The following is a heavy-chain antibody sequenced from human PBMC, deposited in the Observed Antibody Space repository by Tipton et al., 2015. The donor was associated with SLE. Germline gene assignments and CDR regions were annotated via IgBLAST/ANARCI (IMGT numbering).Heavy chain of an antibody. Sequence: TLSLTCTVSGGSISSYYWSWIRQPPGKGLEWIGYIYTSGSTNYNPSLKSRVTMSVDTSKNQFSLKLSSVTAADTAVYYCARLDYYYYYMDVWGKGTTVTVSS. J-gene: IGHJ6*03. CDR2: IYTSGST. V-gene: IGHV4-4*08. CDR3: ARLDYYYYYMDV. CDR1: GGSISSYY. D-gene: IGHD6-13*01.